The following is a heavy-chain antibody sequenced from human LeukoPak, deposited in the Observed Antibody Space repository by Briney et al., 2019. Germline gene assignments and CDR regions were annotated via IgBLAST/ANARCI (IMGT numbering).Heavy chain of an antibody. CDR2: ISGSGGST. Sequence: GGSLRLSCAASGFTFSSYGMSWVRQAPGKGLEWVSAISGSGGSTYYVDSVKGRFTISRDNSKNTLYLQMNSLRAEDTAVYYCARRAGDYSHPYDYWGQGTLVTVSS. D-gene: IGHD3-22*01. V-gene: IGHV3-23*01. CDR3: ARRAGDYSHPYDY. J-gene: IGHJ4*02. CDR1: GFTFSSYG.